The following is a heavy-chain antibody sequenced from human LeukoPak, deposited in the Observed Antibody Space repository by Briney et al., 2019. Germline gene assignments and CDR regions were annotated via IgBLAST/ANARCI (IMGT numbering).Heavy chain of an antibody. CDR2: IHPGDSDT. V-gene: IGHV5-51*01. D-gene: IGHD1-1*01. J-gene: IGHJ4*02. CDR3: ARSRIGTTFDY. Sequence: GESLKISCKTSGYSFTTYWIGWVRQMPGKGLEWMGVIHPGDSDTRYSPSFQGQVTISADKSISTAYLQWSGLKASDTAMYFCARSRIGTTFDYWGRGTLVTVSS. CDR1: GYSFTTYW.